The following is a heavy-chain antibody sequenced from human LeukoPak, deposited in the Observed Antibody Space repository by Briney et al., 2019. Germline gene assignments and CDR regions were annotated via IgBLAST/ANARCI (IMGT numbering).Heavy chain of an antibody. D-gene: IGHD3-10*01. Sequence: GGSLRLSCTVSGFTVSSNSMSWVRQAPGKGLEWVSFIYSDNTHYSDSVKGRFTISRDNSKNTLYLQMNSLRAEDTAVYYCAKDGVRGWPIGYWGQGTLVTVSS. V-gene: IGHV3-53*01. J-gene: IGHJ4*02. CDR1: GFTVSSNS. CDR2: IYSDNT. CDR3: AKDGVRGWPIGY.